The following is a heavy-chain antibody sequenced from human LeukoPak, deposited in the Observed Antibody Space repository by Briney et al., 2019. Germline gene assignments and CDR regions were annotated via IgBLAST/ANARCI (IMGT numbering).Heavy chain of an antibody. J-gene: IGHJ5*02. V-gene: IGHV1-18*01. D-gene: IGHD3-3*01. Sequence: GASVKVSCKASGYTFTSYGISWVRQAPGQGLEWMGWISAYNGNTNYAQKLQGRVTMTRNTSISTAYMELSSLRSEDTAVYYCARGSDDFWSGQNWFDPWGQGTLVTVSS. CDR1: GYTFTSYG. CDR2: ISAYNGNT. CDR3: ARGSDDFWSGQNWFDP.